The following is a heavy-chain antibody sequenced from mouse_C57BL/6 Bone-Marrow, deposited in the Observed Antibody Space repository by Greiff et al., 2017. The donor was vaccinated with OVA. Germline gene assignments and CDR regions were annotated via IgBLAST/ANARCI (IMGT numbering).Heavy chain of an antibody. CDR2: ISSGGSYT. CDR3: ARQRAAY. CDR1: GFTFSSYG. J-gene: IGHJ3*01. V-gene: IGHV5-6*02. D-gene: IGHD3-3*01. Sequence: EVMLVESGGDLVKPGGSLKLSCAASGFTFSSYGMSWVRQTPDKRLEWVATISSGGSYTYYPDSVKGRFTISRDNAKNTLYLQMSSLKSEDTAMYYCARQRAAYWGQGTLVTVSA.